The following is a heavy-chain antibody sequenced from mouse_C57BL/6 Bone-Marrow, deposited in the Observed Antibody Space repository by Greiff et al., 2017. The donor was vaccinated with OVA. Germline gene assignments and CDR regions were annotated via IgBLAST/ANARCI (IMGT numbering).Heavy chain of an antibody. CDR3: ARSGYYDYDGAYYAMDY. Sequence: QVQLKESGPELVKPGASVKISCKASGYAFSSSWMNWVKQRPGKGLEWIGRIYPGDGDTNYNGKFKGKATLTADKSSSTAYMQLSSLTSEDSAVYFCARSGYYDYDGAYYAMDYWGQGTSVTVSS. CDR1: GYAFSSSW. J-gene: IGHJ4*01. CDR2: IYPGDGDT. D-gene: IGHD2-4*01. V-gene: IGHV1-82*01.